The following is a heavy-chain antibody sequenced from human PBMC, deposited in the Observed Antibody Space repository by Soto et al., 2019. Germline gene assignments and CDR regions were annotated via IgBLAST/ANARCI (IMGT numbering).Heavy chain of an antibody. CDR2: IYYSGTT. J-gene: IGHJ6*02. CDR1: GGSFSSDSFI. D-gene: IGHD1-26*01. V-gene: IGHV4-31*03. Sequence: QVQLQESGPGLVKPSQTLSLTCSVSGGSFSSDSFIWSWVRQLPGKGLEWIGYIYYSGTTYYNPSLKSRVIMSVDTSKNQFSLKLSSVTAADTAVYYCARDHKWDGMDVWGQGPTVTVSS. CDR3: ARDHKWDGMDV.